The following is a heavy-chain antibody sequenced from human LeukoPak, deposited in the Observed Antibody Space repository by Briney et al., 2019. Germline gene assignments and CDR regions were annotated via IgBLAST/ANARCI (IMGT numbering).Heavy chain of an antibody. CDR2: SRYSGTT. CDR1: GVSFSSNGYN. J-gene: IGHJ2*01. CDR3: ARHVGGGYWYIDL. Sequence: PSETLSLTCTVSGVSFSSNGYNWGWIPLPPGKGLEWIVSSRYSGTTYNNPSLNRLAIMCVDTYKNQFSLMLSSLTAAHTDVYYYARHVGGGYWYIDLWDCGPEITVTS. V-gene: IGHV4-39*01. D-gene: IGHD2-15*01.